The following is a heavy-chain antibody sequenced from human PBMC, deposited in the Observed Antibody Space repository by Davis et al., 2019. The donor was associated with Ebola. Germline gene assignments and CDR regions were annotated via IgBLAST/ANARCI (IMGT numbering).Heavy chain of an antibody. CDR1: GFTFSTYS. D-gene: IGHD2-15*01. Sequence: GGSLRLSCAASGFTFSTYSMNWVRQAPGKGLKWVSSMSSDSNYIYYADSVKGRFTMSRDNDKNSLYLQMKSLRAEDTAVYYCVSWGYSWGQGTLVTVSS. CDR2: MSSDSNYI. CDR3: VSWGYS. V-gene: IGHV3-21*01. J-gene: IGHJ4*02.